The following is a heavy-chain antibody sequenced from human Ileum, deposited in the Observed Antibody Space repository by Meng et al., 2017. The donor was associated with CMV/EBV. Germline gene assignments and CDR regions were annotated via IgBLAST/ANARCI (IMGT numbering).Heavy chain of an antibody. CDR3: GRNRVDR. CDR1: GFTFRDYW. J-gene: IGHJ5*02. Sequence: GESLKISCAVSGFTFRDYWMSWVRQAPGSGLEWVANIKYDGSDIYYVDSVKGRFTISRDNAKNSLYLQMNSLRGEDTAVYYCGRNRVDRWGQGTLVTVSS. CDR2: IKYDGSDI. D-gene: IGHD3-10*01. V-gene: IGHV3-7*01.